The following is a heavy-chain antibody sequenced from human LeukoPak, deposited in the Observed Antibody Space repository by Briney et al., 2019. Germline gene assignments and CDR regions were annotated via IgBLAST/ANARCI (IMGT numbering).Heavy chain of an antibody. CDR2: IKQDETEK. Sequence: GSLRLSCTASGFTFSNFWMGWVRQAPGKGLEWVANIKQDETEKFYLGSVKGRFTISRDNAKNSLYLQMNSLRVEDTAVYYCAKVNWNYDSTAYPPAYWGQGTLVTVSS. D-gene: IGHD3-22*01. CDR1: GFTFSNFW. V-gene: IGHV3-7*03. J-gene: IGHJ4*02. CDR3: AKVNWNYDSTAYPPAY.